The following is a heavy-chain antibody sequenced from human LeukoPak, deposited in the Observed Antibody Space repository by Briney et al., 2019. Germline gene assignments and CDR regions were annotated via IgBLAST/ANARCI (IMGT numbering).Heavy chain of an antibody. CDR2: ISSSSSYI. CDR3: ARGPNPSSWYPSEYFQH. V-gene: IGHV3-21*01. J-gene: IGHJ1*01. D-gene: IGHD6-13*01. CDR1: GFTFSSYS. Sequence: PGGSLRLSCAAPGFTFSSYSMNWVRQAPGKGLEWVSSISSSSSYIYYADSVKGRFTISRDNAKNSLYLQMNSLRAEDTAVYYCARGPNPSSWYPSEYFQHWGQGTLVTVSS.